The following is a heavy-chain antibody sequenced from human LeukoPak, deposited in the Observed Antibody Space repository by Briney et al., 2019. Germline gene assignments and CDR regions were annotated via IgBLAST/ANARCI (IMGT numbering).Heavy chain of an antibody. CDR2: IYSSGST. CDR3: ARGGYYGSGNDFRFDP. CDR1: GESINSFY. Sequence: SETLSLTCTVSGESINSFYWSWIRQPAGKGLEWIGRIYSSGSTNYSPSLKSRVTMSVDTSKNQFSLKLSSVTAADTAVYYCARGGYYGSGNDFRFDPWGQGTLVTVSS. J-gene: IGHJ5*02. V-gene: IGHV4-4*07. D-gene: IGHD3-10*01.